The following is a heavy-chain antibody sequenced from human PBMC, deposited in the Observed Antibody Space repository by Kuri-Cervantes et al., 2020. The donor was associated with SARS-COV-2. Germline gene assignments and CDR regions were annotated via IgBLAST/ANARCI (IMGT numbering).Heavy chain of an antibody. Sequence: SETLSLTCAFYGESFSGYYWNWIRPSPGKGLQWIGEVNHRGSTNYNPSLKSRVTISVDTSSKQFSLNLSSVTAADTAVYYCARAYGFLRYIYYMDVWGRGTTVTVSS. V-gene: IGHV4-34*01. CDR1: GESFSGYY. CDR2: VNHRGST. J-gene: IGHJ6*03. D-gene: IGHD4-17*01. CDR3: ARAYGFLRYIYYMDV.